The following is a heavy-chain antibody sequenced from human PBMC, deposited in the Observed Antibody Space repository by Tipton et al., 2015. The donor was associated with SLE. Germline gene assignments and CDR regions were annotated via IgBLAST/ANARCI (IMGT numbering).Heavy chain of an antibody. CDR3: AREGGYCSGGSCYSDY. CDR2: IYYSGST. J-gene: IGHJ4*02. CDR1: GGSVSSGSYY. V-gene: IGHV4-61*01. D-gene: IGHD2-15*01. Sequence: TLSLTCTVSGGSVSSGSYYWSWIRQPPGKGLEWIGYIYYSGSTNYNPSLKSRVTISVDTSKNQFSLKLSSVTAADTAVYYCAREGGYCSGGSCYSDYWGQGTLVTVSS.